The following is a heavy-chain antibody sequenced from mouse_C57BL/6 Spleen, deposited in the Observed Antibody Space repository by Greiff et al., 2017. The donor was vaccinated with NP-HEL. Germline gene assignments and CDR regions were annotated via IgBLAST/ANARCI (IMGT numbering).Heavy chain of an antibody. CDR3: ARSDYYGGFPFDY. CDR1: GYSFTSDY. CDR2: MSYSGST. V-gene: IGHV3-8*01. Sequence: EVQLQQSGPGLAKPSQSLSLTCSVTGYSFTSDYWNWIRQFPGNKLEYIGYMSYSGSTYYYPSLKKRNSITPDTSKNQYYLQLNSVTTEDTATYYCARSDYYGGFPFDYWGQGTTLTVSS. J-gene: IGHJ2*01. D-gene: IGHD1-1*01.